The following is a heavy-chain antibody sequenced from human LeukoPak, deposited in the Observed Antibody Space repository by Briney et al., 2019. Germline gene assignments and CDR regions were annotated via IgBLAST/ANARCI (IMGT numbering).Heavy chain of an antibody. CDR1: GGSISSSSYY. CDR3: ARSIMTTVTTFGY. CDR2: INHSGAT. D-gene: IGHD4-11*01. Sequence: PSETLSLTCTVSGGSISSSSYYWGWIRQPPGKGLEWIAEINHSGATNYNPSLKSRVTVSLDTSKDQFSLKLTSVTAADTAIYYCARSIMTTVTTFGYWGQGTLVTVSS. J-gene: IGHJ4*02. V-gene: IGHV4-39*07.